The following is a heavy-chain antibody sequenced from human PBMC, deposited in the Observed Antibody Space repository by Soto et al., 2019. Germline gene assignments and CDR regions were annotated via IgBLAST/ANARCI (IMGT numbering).Heavy chain of an antibody. CDR1: GGSISSYY. Sequence: SETLSLTCTVSGGSISSYYWSWIRQPPVKGLEWIGYIYYSGSTNYNPSLKSRVTISVDTSKNQFSLKLSSVTAADTAVYYCARAQRGYSGYELDFEYWGQGTRVNVSS. J-gene: IGHJ4*02. CDR2: IYYSGST. CDR3: ARAQRGYSGYELDFEY. V-gene: IGHV4-59*01. D-gene: IGHD5-12*01.